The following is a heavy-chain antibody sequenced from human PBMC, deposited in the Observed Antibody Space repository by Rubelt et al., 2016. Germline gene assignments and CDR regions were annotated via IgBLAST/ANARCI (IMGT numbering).Heavy chain of an antibody. CDR3: ARVGGMTTVSNYSPASYYYYGMDV. Sequence: GAEVKKPGASVKVSCKASGYTFTGYYMHWVRQAPGQGLEWMGRINPNSGGTNYAQKFQGWVTMTRDTSISTAYMELSRLRSDDTAVYYCARVGGMTTVSNYSPASYYYYGMDVWGQGTTVTVSS. CDR1: GYTFTGYY. V-gene: IGHV1-2*04. J-gene: IGHJ6*02. D-gene: IGHD4-11*01. CDR2: INPNSGGT.